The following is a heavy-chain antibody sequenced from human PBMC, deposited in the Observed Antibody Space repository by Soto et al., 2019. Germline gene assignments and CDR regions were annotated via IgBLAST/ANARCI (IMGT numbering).Heavy chain of an antibody. CDR3: AKAHYYDSSGYYAPEWYYFDY. J-gene: IGHJ4*02. CDR1: GFTCSSYA. Sequence: GGSLRLSCAASGFTCSSYAMSWVRQAPGKGLEWVSAISGSGGSTYYADSVKGRFTISRDNSKNTLYLQMNSLRAEDTAVYYCAKAHYYDSSGYYAPEWYYFDYWGQGTLVTVSS. V-gene: IGHV3-23*01. D-gene: IGHD3-22*01. CDR2: ISGSGGST.